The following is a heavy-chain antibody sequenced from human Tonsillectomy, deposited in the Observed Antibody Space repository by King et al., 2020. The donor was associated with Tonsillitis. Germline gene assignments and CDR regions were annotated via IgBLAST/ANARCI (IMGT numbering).Heavy chain of an antibody. J-gene: IGHJ4*02. Sequence: VQLQQWGAGLLKPSETLSLTCAVYGGSFSGYYWSWIRQPPGKGLEWIGEINHSGSTNYNPSLKSRVTISVDTSKNQFSLKLSSVTAADTAVYYCARGSDYYYDSSGYLIDYWGQGTLVTVSS. D-gene: IGHD3-22*01. CDR2: INHSGST. V-gene: IGHV4-34*01. CDR3: ARGSDYYYDSSGYLIDY. CDR1: GGSFSGYY.